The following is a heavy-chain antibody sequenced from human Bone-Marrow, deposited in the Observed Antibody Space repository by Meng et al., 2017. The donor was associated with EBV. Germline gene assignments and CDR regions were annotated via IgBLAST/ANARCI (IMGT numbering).Heavy chain of an antibody. D-gene: IGHD6-19*01. V-gene: IGHV3-23*01. Sequence: EXQLLQXXXGLVQPGXFLRFSXAASGFIFSSYAMTWVRQAPGKGLEWVSGFTRSDDTTSYADSVKGRFTISRDNSKNTLFLQMNSLRAEDTAVYYCAKVWSSGWSYFDYWGQGTLVTVSS. CDR1: GFIFSSYA. CDR3: AKVWSSGWSYFDY. CDR2: FTRSDDTT. J-gene: IGHJ4*02.